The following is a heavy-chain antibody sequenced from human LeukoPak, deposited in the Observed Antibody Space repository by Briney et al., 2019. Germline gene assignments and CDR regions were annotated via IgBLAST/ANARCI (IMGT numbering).Heavy chain of an antibody. J-gene: IGHJ4*02. CDR3: AIKYYDFWSGYYSVDY. D-gene: IGHD3-3*01. CDR1: GYTFTSYG. CDR2: ISAYNGNT. V-gene: IGHV1-18*01. Sequence: APVKVSCKASGYTFTSYGISWVRQAPGQGLEWMGWISAYNGNTNYAQKLQGRVTMTTDTSTSTAYMELRSLRSDDTAVYYCAIKYYDFWSGYYSVDYWGQGTLVTVSS.